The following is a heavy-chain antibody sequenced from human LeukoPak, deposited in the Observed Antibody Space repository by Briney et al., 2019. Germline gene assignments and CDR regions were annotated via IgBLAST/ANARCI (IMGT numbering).Heavy chain of an antibody. V-gene: IGHV3-7*01. D-gene: IGHD6-19*01. CDR2: IKQGGSEK. CDR1: GFTFSSYW. Sequence: PGGSLRLSCAASGFTFSSYWMSWVRQAPGKGLEWVANIKQGGSEKYYVDSVKGRFTISRDNAKNSLYLQMNSLRAEDTAVYYCARDFKAVARWDFDYWGQGTLVTVSS. CDR3: ARDFKAVARWDFDY. J-gene: IGHJ4*02.